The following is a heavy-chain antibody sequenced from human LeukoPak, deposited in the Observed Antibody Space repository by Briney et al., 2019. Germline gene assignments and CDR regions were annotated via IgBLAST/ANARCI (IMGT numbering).Heavy chain of an antibody. Sequence: ASVKVSCKASGYTFTGYYMYWVRQAPGQGLEWMGWISPNSGGTNYAQTFQGRVTMTRDTSISTAYMELSRLRSDDTAVYYCARGLDKYDYWSGYFLAYWGQGTLVTVSS. D-gene: IGHD3-3*01. CDR2: ISPNSGGT. CDR1: GYTFTGYY. J-gene: IGHJ4*02. CDR3: ARGLDKYDYWSGYFLAY. V-gene: IGHV1-2*02.